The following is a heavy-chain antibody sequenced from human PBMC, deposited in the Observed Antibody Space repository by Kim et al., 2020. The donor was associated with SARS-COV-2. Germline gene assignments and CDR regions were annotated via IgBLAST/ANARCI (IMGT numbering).Heavy chain of an antibody. V-gene: IGHV4-39*01. J-gene: IGHJ6*02. CDR3: ARHGCSSTSCYEGPAPAYYYYYGMDV. CDR2: IYYSGST. CDR1: GGSISSSSYY. D-gene: IGHD2-2*01. Sequence: SETLSLTCTVSGGSISSSSYYWGWIRQPPGKGLEWIVSIYYSGSTYYNPSLKSRVTISVDTSKNQFSLKLSSVTAADTAVYYCARHGCSSTSCYEGPAPAYYYYYGMDVWGQGTTVTVSS.